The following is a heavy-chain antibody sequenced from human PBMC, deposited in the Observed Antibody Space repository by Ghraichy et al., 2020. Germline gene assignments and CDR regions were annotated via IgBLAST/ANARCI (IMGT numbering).Heavy chain of an antibody. D-gene: IGHD1-14*01. Sequence: GGSLRLSCLGSGFTFSTFPLHWVRQAPGKGLEWVALSSYDGIKKTYADSVQGRFTIARDNSKNRLYLQMNSLRPDDTAVYYCATSGKMSDFDYWGQGTLVTVSS. CDR3: ATSGKMSDFDY. CDR2: SSYDGIKK. CDR1: GFTFSTFP. V-gene: IGHV3-30*03. J-gene: IGHJ4*02.